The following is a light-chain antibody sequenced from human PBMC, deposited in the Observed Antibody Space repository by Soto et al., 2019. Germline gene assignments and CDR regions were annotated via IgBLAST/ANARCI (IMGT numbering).Light chain of an antibody. CDR3: AAWDDSLNGPV. CDR2: SNN. Sequence: QSVLTPPPSASGTPGQRVTISCSGGSSNIGSNSVNWYQQIPGTAPKLLIYSNNLRPSGVPDRFSGSKSGTSASLAISGLQSEDEADYYCAAWDDSLNGPVFGGGTKLTVL. V-gene: IGLV1-44*01. J-gene: IGLJ3*02. CDR1: SSNIGSNS.